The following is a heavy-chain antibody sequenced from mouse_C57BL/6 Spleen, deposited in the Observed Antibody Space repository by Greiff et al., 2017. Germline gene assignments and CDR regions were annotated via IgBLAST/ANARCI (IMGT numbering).Heavy chain of an antibody. CDR3: ARGGSYAMAY. CDR2: IDPSDSYT. J-gene: IGHJ4*01. D-gene: IGHD1-1*01. Sequence: QVQLQQPGAELVMPGASVKLSCKASGYTFTSYWMHWVKQRPGQGLEWIGEIDPSDSYTNYHQKFKGKSTLTVDTSSSTAYMQLSSRTSEDSAVYYCARGGSYAMAYWGQGTSVTVSS. V-gene: IGHV1-69*01. CDR1: GYTFTSYW.